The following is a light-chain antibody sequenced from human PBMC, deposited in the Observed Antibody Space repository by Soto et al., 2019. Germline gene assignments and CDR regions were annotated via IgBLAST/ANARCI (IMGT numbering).Light chain of an antibody. CDR1: EF. Sequence: QSVLTQPASVSGTPGQSITIYEFVSWYQHHPGRAPKLIVSEVSHRPSGISNRFSGSKYGNTDSLTISGLQSEDEADYYCNSYASGNTRVFGTGTKVTVL. CDR2: EVS. V-gene: IGLV2-14*01. CDR3: NSYASGNTRV. J-gene: IGLJ1*01.